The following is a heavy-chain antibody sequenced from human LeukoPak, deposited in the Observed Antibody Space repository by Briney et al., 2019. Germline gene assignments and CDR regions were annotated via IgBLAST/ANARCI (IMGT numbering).Heavy chain of an antibody. D-gene: IGHD6-19*01. CDR2: FDPEDGET. Sequence: ASVKVSCKVSGYTLTELSMHWVRQAPGKGLEWMGGFDPEDGETIYAQKFQGRVTMTEDTSTDTAYMELSSLRSEDTAVYYCATVGHSSGWSFVGAFDIWGQGTMVTVSS. V-gene: IGHV1-24*01. CDR3: ATVGHSSGWSFVGAFDI. CDR1: GYTLTELS. J-gene: IGHJ3*02.